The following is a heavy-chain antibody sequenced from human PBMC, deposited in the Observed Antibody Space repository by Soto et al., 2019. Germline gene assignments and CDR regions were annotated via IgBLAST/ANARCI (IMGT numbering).Heavy chain of an antibody. V-gene: IGHV4-59*01. CDR2: IYYSGST. D-gene: IGHD3-22*01. CDR3: ARTYDGSGPNSGGYGFDI. Sequence: QVQLQESGPGLVKPSETLSLSCSVSGGSISSYYWSWIRQPPGKGLEWIAYIYYSGSTSYNPSLKSRVSISLDTFKNQFSLKLSSVTAADTAVYYCARTYDGSGPNSGGYGFDIWGQGTMVTVSS. J-gene: IGHJ3*02. CDR1: GGSISSYY.